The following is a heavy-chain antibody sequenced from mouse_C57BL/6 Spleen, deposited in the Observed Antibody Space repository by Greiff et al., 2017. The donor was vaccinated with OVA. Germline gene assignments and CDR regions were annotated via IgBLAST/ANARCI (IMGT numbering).Heavy chain of an antibody. CDR2: IWTGGGT. J-gene: IGHJ1*03. Sequence: VHLVESGPGLVAPSQSLSITCTVSGFSLTSYAISWVRQPPGKGLEWLGLIWTGGGTNYYSAPKSRLSISKDNSKSQVFLKMSRLQTDDTARYYCARQDWYFDVWGTGTTVTVSS. V-gene: IGHV2-9-1*01. CDR1: GFSLTSYA. CDR3: ARQDWYFDV.